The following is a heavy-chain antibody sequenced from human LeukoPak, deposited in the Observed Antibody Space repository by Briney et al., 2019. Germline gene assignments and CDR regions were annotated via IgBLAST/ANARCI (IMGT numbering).Heavy chain of an antibody. CDR3: AKDLSLVYYYGMDV. J-gene: IGHJ6*02. V-gene: IGHV3-9*01. CDR2: ISWNSGSI. D-gene: IGHD2-8*02. CDR1: GFTFDDYA. Sequence: GGSLRLSCAASGFTFDDYAMHWVRQAPGKGLEWVSGISWNSGSIGYADSVKGRFTISRDNAKNSLYLQMNSLRAEDTALYYCAKDLSLVYYYGMDVWGQGTTVTVSS.